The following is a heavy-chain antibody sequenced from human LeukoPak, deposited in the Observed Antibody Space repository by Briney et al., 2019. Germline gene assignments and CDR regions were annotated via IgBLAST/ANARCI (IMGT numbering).Heavy chain of an antibody. J-gene: IGHJ4*02. CDR3: AKDWNWAIDH. V-gene: IGHV3-21*01. CDR1: GFTFTTYS. D-gene: IGHD1-7*01. Sequence: GGSLRLSCEASGFTFTTYSMTWVRQAPGNGPEWVSIISSGSSAIFAADALKGRFTISRDNSKNTLFLQMNNLRVEDMGVLYCAKDWNWAIDHWGQGTLVTVSS. CDR2: ISSGSSAI.